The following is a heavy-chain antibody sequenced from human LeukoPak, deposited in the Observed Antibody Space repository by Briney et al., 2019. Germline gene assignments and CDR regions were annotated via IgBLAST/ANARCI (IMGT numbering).Heavy chain of an antibody. D-gene: IGHD5-18*01. J-gene: IGHJ3*02. CDR3: ARALYSYGGDDAFDI. V-gene: IGHV3-30-3*01. CDR2: ISYDGSNK. Sequence: GRSLRLSCAASGFTFSSYAMHWVRQAPGKGLEWVAVISYDGSNKYYADSVKGRFTISRDNAKNSLYLQMNSLRAEDTAVYYCARALYSYGGDDAFDIWGQGTMVTVSS. CDR1: GFTFSSYA.